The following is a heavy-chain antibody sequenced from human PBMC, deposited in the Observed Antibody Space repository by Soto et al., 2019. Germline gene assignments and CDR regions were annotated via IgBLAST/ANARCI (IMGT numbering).Heavy chain of an antibody. CDR2: ISTHTGDT. J-gene: IGHJ6*01. CDR3: ARDVGVGAYG. D-gene: IGHD2-21*01. CDR1: GYTFPTYG. Sequence: QAQMVQSGAELKEPGASVKVSCKASGYTFPTYGVSWVRQAPGKGLEWVGEISTHTGDTLYAQKFKGRVTVTTDTASSTVYMEVRSLRSDDPAVYYCARDVGVGAYG. V-gene: IGHV1-18*01.